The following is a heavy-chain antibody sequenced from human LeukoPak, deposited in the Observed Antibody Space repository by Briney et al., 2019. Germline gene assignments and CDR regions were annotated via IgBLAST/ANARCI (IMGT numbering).Heavy chain of an antibody. J-gene: IGHJ4*02. Sequence: GGSLRLSCAASGFTFSSYAMHWVRQAPGKGLEYVSAISSNGGSTYYANSVKGRFTISRDNSKNTLYLQMGSLRAEDMAVYYCARGYRSGWPLDYWGQGTLVTVSS. D-gene: IGHD6-19*01. CDR2: ISSNGGST. CDR3: ARGYRSGWPLDY. V-gene: IGHV3-64*01. CDR1: GFTFSSYA.